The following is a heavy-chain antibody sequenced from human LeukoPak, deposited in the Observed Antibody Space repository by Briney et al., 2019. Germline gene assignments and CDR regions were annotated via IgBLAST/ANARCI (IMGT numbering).Heavy chain of an antibody. CDR3: ARGLGGGRYYYDSSGYRIDY. V-gene: IGHV4-61*01. Sequence: SETLSLTCTVPGGSVSSGSYYWSWIRQPPGKELEWIGYIYYSGSTNYNPSLKSRVTISVDTSKNQFSLKLSSVTAADTAVYYCARGLGGGRYYYDSSGYRIDYWGQGTLVTVSS. D-gene: IGHD3-22*01. CDR1: GGSVSSGSYY. CDR2: IYYSGST. J-gene: IGHJ4*02.